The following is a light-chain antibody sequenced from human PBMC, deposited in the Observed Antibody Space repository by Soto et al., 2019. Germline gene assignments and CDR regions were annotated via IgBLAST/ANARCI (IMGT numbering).Light chain of an antibody. CDR1: QSISSW. J-gene: IGKJ1*01. CDR2: KAS. V-gene: IGKV1-5*03. Sequence: DIQMTQSPSTLSASVGDRVTITCRASQSISSWLAWYQQKPGKAPKLLIYKASSLESGVPSRFSGSGSGTEFTLTISRLQPDDFATYYYQQYNSYSPTFGQGTKVEIK. CDR3: QQYNSYSPT.